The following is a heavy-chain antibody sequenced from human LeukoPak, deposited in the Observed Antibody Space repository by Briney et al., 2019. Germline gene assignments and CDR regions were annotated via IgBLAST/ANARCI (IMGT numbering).Heavy chain of an antibody. D-gene: IGHD2-15*01. Sequence: GGSLRLSCAASGFTFSSYWMGWVRQAPGKRLEWVANMNIDGSEKYYADSVKGRFTISRDNARNSVYLQMNSLRVEDTAVYYCAREDVVVAATTPFDYWGQGTLVTVSS. CDR2: MNIDGSEK. V-gene: IGHV3-7*01. J-gene: IGHJ4*02. CDR1: GFTFSSYW. CDR3: AREDVVVAATTPFDY.